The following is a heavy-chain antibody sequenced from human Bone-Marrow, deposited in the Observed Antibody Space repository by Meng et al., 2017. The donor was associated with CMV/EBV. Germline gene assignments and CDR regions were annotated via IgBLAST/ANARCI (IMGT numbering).Heavy chain of an antibody. CDR1: GGTFSSYA. CDR3: ARDTAYYYGSGSYSP. CDR2: IIPIFGTA. D-gene: IGHD3-10*01. V-gene: IGHV1-69*05. Sequence: SVKVSCKASGGTFSSYAISWVRQAPGQGLEWMGGIIPIFGTANYAQKFQGRVTITTDQSTSTAYMELSSLRSEDTAVYYCARDTAYYYGSGSYSPWGQGTLVTVSS. J-gene: IGHJ5*02.